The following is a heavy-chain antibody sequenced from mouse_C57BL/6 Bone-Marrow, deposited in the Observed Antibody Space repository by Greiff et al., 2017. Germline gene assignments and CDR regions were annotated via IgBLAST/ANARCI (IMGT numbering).Heavy chain of an antibody. CDR1: GFTFSSYA. J-gene: IGHJ1*03. V-gene: IGHV5-9-1*02. D-gene: IGHD1-1*01. CDR3: TRERSHYYGSSYWYFDV. Sequence: EVKLVESGEGLVKPGGSLKLSCAASGFTFSSYAMSWVRQTPEKRLEWVAYISSGGDYIYYADTVKGRFTISRDNARNTLYLQMSSLKSEDTAMYYCTRERSHYYGSSYWYFDVWGTGTTVTVSS. CDR2: ISSGGDYI.